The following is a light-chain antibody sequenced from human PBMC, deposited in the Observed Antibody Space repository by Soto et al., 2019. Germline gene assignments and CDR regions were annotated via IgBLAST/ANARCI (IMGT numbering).Light chain of an antibody. Sequence: DIQMTQSPSSLSASVGDRVTITCRASQTISTYLNWYQQKPGKAPRLLIYDASSLLSGVPSRFSGSGSGTEFILTISSLQPDDLATYYCQQYNSYPWTFGQGTKVEIK. J-gene: IGKJ1*01. V-gene: IGKV1-5*01. CDR1: QTISTY. CDR3: QQYNSYPWT. CDR2: DAS.